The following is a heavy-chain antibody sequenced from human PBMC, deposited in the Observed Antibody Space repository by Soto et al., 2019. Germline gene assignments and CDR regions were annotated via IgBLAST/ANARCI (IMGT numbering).Heavy chain of an antibody. D-gene: IGHD2-2*01. CDR3: ARGPPLVPAAIPADYYYYYMDV. Sequence: GSLRLSCAASGFTFSSYSMNWVRQAPGQGLEWGSSISSSSSYIYYADSVKGRFTISRDNSKNSLYLQMNSLRAEDTAVYYCARGPPLVPAAIPADYYYYYMDVWGKGTTVTVSS. CDR1: GFTFSSYS. V-gene: IGHV3-21*01. CDR2: ISSSSSYI. J-gene: IGHJ6*03.